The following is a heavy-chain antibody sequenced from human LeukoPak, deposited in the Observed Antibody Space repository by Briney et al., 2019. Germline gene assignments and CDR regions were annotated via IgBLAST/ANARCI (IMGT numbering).Heavy chain of an antibody. V-gene: IGHV4-38-2*01. CDR2: IYHSGST. CDR3: ARQQLVLYYYYYMDV. D-gene: IGHD6-13*01. J-gene: IGHJ6*03. Sequence: SETLSLTCAVSGYSISSGYYWGWIRQPPGKGLEWIGSIYHSGSTYYNPSLKSRVTISVDTSKNQFSLKLSSVTAADTAVYYCARQQLVLYYYYYMDVWGTGTTVTVSS. CDR1: GYSISSGYY.